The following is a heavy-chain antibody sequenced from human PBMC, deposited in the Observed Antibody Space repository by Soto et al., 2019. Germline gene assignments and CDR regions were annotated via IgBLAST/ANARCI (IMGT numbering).Heavy chain of an antibody. D-gene: IGHD1-7*01. Sequence: GPGHTLVNPKQTLILTCAFSGFSLSRKGMSVSWIRQPPGKALEFLALIDWEEEKFYSPSLRTRLTVSKDTSKSQVVLTLTNVDPVDTATYYCTRSTNWNSEYYFDYWGQGTLVTVSS. CDR1: GFSLSRKGMS. J-gene: IGHJ4*02. V-gene: IGHV2-70*01. CDR2: IDWEEEK. CDR3: TRSTNWNSEYYFDY.